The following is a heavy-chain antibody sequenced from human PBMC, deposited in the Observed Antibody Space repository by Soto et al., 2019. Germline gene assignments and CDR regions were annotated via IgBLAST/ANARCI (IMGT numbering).Heavy chain of an antibody. CDR3: ARDVPTYYYGSGSYVYFDY. D-gene: IGHD3-10*01. Sequence: QVQLVESGGGVVQPGRSLRLSCAASGFTFSSYGMHWVRKAPGKGLEWVAVIWYDGSNKYYADSVKGRFTISRDNSKNTLYLQMNSLRAEDTAVYYCARDVPTYYYGSGSYVYFDYWGQGTLVTVSS. J-gene: IGHJ4*02. V-gene: IGHV3-33*01. CDR2: IWYDGSNK. CDR1: GFTFSSYG.